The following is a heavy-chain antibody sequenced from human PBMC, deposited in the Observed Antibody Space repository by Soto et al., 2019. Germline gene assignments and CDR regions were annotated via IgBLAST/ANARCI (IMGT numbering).Heavy chain of an antibody. CDR1: GFTFSSYG. D-gene: IGHD6-13*01. V-gene: IGHV3-21*01. CDR2: ISSSSSYI. CDR3: ARDLIAEGGMDV. Sequence: PGGSLRLSCAPSGFTFSSYGMHWARQAPGKGLEWVSSISSSSSYIYYADSVKGRFTISRDNAKNSLYLQMNSLRAEDTAVYYCARDLIAEGGMDVWGQGTTVTVSS. J-gene: IGHJ6*02.